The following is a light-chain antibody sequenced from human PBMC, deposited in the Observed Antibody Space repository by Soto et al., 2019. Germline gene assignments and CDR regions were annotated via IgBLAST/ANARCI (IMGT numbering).Light chain of an antibody. V-gene: IGKV3-20*01. CDR1: QSFSSSY. J-gene: IGKJ3*01. CDR2: GAS. CDR3: QQYGSSPFT. Sequence: EIVLTQSPGTLSLSPGERATLSCRASQSFSSSYLAWYQQKPGQAPRLHIYGASSRATGIPDRFSGSGSGTDFTLTISRLEPEDFAVYYCQQYGSSPFTFGPGTKVDIK.